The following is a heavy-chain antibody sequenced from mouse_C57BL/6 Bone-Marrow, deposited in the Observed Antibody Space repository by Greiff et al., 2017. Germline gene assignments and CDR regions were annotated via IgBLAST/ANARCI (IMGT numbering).Heavy chain of an antibody. D-gene: IGHD2-10*02. J-gene: IGHJ3*01. CDR1: GYTFTSYG. CDR3: ARGEYPSWIAY. CDR2: IYPRSGNT. Sequence: QVQLQQSGAELARPGASVKLSCKASGYTFTSYGISWVKQRPGQGLEWIGEIYPRSGNTYYNQKFKGKATLTADKSSSTAYMELRSLTSEDSAVYFCARGEYPSWIAYWGQGTLVTVSA. V-gene: IGHV1-81*01.